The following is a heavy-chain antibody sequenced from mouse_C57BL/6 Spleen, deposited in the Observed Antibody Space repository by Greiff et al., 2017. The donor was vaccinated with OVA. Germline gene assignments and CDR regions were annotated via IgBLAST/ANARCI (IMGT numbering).Heavy chain of an antibody. D-gene: IGHD2-12*01. V-gene: IGHV1-69*01. J-gene: IGHJ3*01. CDR2: IDPSDSYT. Sequence: QVQLQQPGAELVMPGASVKLSCKASGYTFTSYWMHWVKQRPGQGLEWIGEIDPSDSYTTYNQKFKGKSPLTVDKSSSTAYMQLSSLTSEDSAVYYGARSNSNDGWFAYWGQGTLVTVSA. CDR1: GYTFTSYW. CDR3: ARSNSNDGWFAY.